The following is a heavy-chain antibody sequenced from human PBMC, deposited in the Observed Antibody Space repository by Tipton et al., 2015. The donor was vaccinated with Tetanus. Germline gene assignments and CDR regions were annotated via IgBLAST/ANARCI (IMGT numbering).Heavy chain of an antibody. CDR3: ARIGWLQQNKPAFDI. CDR1: GGSISSYY. J-gene: IGHJ3*02. Sequence: GLVKPSETLSLTCTVSGGSISSYYWTWIRQPPGRGLEWIGYVYYSGSTNYSPSLRSRVTLSVDTSKNQSSLKLSSVTAADTAVYYCARIGWLQQNKPAFDIWGQGTVVTVSS. D-gene: IGHD6-19*01. V-gene: IGHV4-59*01. CDR2: VYYSGST.